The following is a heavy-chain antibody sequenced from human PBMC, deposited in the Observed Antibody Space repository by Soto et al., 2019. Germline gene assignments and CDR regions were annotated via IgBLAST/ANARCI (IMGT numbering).Heavy chain of an antibody. D-gene: IGHD3-10*01. CDR2: IRSKANSYAT. J-gene: IGHJ6*02. CDR1: GFTFSGSA. CDR3: TTYYGSGSYKYYGMDV. Sequence: SLRLSCAASGFTFSGSAMHWVRQASGKGLEWVGRIRSKANSYATAYAAPVKGRFTISRDDSKNTAYLQMNSLKTEDTAVYYCTTYYGSGSYKYYGMDVWGQGTTVTVSS. V-gene: IGHV3-73*01.